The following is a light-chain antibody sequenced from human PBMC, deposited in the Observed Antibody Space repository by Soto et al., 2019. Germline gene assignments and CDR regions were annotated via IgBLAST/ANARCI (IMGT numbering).Light chain of an antibody. CDR1: QSISSY. Sequence: DIQMTQSPSSLSASVGDRVTITCRASQSISSYLNWYQQKPGKAPNLLIYAASSLESGVPSRFSGSGSGTDFTLTISSLQPEDFATYYCQQSYSNPMYTVGQGTKVDSK. CDR3: QQSYSNPMYT. CDR2: AAS. V-gene: IGKV1-39*01. J-gene: IGKJ2*01.